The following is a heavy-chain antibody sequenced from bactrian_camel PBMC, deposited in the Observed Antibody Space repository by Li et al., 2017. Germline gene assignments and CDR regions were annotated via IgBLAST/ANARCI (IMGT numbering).Heavy chain of an antibody. D-gene: IGHD8*01. CDR3: AAANRRYRYTMYPPLAEDEYGY. Sequence: HVQLVESGGGSVQAGESLRLSCVVSGCRYSTYCMGWFRQVPGNEREPLASIDSDGRTSVADSVKGRFTISKDNAKNTLYLQMSSLKPEDTAIYYCAAANRRYRYTMYPPLAEDEYGYWGRGTQVTVS. CDR2: IDSDGRT. CDR1: GCRYSTYC. J-gene: IGHJ4*01. V-gene: IGHV3S53*01.